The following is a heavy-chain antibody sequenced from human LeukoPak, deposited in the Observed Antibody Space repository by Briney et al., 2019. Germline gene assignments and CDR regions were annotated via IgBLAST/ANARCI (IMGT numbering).Heavy chain of an antibody. CDR2: IDWDDDK. CDR3: ARNYYDSSGYQSWFDP. Sequence: SGPTLVNPTQTLTLTCTFSGLSLSTSGIRVSWIRQPPGKALEWLARIDWDDDKFYSTSLKTRLTISKDTSKNQVVLIMTNMDPVDTATYYCARNYYDSSGYQSWFDPWGQGTLVTVSS. V-gene: IGHV2-70*04. J-gene: IGHJ5*02. D-gene: IGHD3-22*01. CDR1: GLSLSTSGIR.